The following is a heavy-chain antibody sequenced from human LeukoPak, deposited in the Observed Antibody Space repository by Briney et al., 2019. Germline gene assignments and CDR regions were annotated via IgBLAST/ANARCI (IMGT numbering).Heavy chain of an antibody. Sequence: SVKVSCKASGGTFSSYAISWVRQAPGQGLEWMGGIIPIFGTANYAQKFQGRVTITADKSTSTAYMEPSSLRSEDTAVYYCARDTFRNSAATRGLPDYWGQGTLVTVSS. D-gene: IGHD2-2*01. CDR2: IIPIFGTA. CDR1: GGTFSSYA. V-gene: IGHV1-69*06. J-gene: IGHJ4*02. CDR3: ARDTFRNSAATRGLPDY.